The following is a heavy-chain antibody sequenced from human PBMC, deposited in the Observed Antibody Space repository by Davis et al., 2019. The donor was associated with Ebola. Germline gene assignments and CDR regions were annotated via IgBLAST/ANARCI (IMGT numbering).Heavy chain of an antibody. Sequence: ASVKVSCKASGYTFTSYGISWVRQAPGQGLEWMGWISAYNGNTNYAQKLQGRVTMTTDTSTSTAYMELRSLRSDDTAVYYCARFRAVVSSGGYYYYYYGMDVWGKGTTVTVSS. CDR2: ISAYNGNT. CDR1: GYTFTSYG. D-gene: IGHD4-23*01. V-gene: IGHV1-18*04. CDR3: ARFRAVVSSGGYYYYYYGMDV. J-gene: IGHJ6*04.